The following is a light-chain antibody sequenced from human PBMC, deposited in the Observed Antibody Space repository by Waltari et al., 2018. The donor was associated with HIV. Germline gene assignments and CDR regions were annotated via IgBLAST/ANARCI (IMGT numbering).Light chain of an antibody. CDR3: QQSYSTSIT. CDR2: DAS. CDR1: QYINTY. Sequence: DIQMTQSPSSLSASVGDRVTITCRSSQYINTYLNWYQQKPGTAPKALIYDASSLESGVPSRFSGSGSGTDFTLTISSLQHEDFATYYCQQSYSTSITFGQGTRLEIK. V-gene: IGKV1-39*01. J-gene: IGKJ5*01.